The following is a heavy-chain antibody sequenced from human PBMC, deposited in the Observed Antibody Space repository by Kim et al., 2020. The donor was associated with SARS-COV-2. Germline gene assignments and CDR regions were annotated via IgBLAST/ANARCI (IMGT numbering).Heavy chain of an antibody. J-gene: IGHJ4*02. CDR3: ARKRRDGYNYYFDY. D-gene: IGHD5-12*01. V-gene: IGHV3-13*01. Sequence: PASVKGRFTISGENAKNSLYLQMNSLRAGDTAVYYCARKRRDGYNYYFDYWGQGTLVTVSS.